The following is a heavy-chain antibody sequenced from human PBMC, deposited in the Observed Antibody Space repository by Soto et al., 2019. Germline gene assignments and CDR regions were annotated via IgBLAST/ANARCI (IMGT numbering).Heavy chain of an antibody. Sequence: QVQLQESGPGLVKPSQTLSLTCTVSGGSISSGDYYWSWIRQPPGKGLEWIGYIYYSGSTYYNPSLKSRVTISVDTSKHQFSLKLSSVTAAETAVYYCARVAGTFYWYFDLWGRGTLVTVSS. CDR2: IYYSGST. J-gene: IGHJ2*01. D-gene: IGHD3-10*01. CDR1: GGSISSGDYY. CDR3: ARVAGTFYWYFDL. V-gene: IGHV4-30-4*01.